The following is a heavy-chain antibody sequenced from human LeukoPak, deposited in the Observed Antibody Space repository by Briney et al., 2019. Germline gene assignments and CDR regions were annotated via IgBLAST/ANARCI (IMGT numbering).Heavy chain of an antibody. CDR1: GGSISSSSYY. V-gene: IGHV4-39*07. Sequence: SETLSLTCTVSGGSISSSSYYWGWIRQPPGKGLEWIGSIYYSGSTYYNPSLKSRVTISMDTSKNQFSLKLSSVTAADTAVYYCARDVRNYYDSSGYYLFDYWGQGTLVTVSS. CDR2: IYYSGST. D-gene: IGHD3-22*01. CDR3: ARDVRNYYDSSGYYLFDY. J-gene: IGHJ4*02.